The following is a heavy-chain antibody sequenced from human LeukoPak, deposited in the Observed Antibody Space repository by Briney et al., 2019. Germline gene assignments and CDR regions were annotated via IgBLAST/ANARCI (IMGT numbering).Heavy chain of an antibody. D-gene: IGHD3-3*01. J-gene: IGHJ4*02. CDR3: AKDFWSGYLADY. CDR2: INPNSGGT. Sequence: ASVKVSCKASGYTFTSYGISWVRQAPGQGLEWMGWINPNSGGTNYAQKFQGRVTMTRDTSISTAYMELSRLRSDDTAVYYCAKDFWSGYLADYWGQGTLVTVSS. CDR1: GYTFTSYG. V-gene: IGHV1-2*02.